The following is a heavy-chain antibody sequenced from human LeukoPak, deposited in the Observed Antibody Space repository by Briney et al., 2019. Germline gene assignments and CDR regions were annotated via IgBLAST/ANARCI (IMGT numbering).Heavy chain of an antibody. D-gene: IGHD6-19*01. CDR1: GYTFTGYY. CDR2: INPNTSGT. CDR3: ARVWERSSSAWPFDY. J-gene: IGHJ4*02. Sequence: GASVKVSCKASGYTFTGYYMHWVRQAPGQGLEWMGWINPNTSGTHYAQKFQGRITMTKDTSISTAYMEMSRLRSDDTAVYYCARVWERSSSAWPFDYWGQGTLVSVSS. V-gene: IGHV1-2*02.